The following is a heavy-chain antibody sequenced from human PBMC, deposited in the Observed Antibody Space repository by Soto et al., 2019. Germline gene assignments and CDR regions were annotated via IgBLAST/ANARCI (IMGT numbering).Heavy chain of an antibody. J-gene: IGHJ4*02. CDR3: AREGSSGWFLFFDY. Sequence: EVQLVESGGGLVKPGGSLRLSCAASGFTFSSYSMNWVRQAPGKGLEWVSSISSSSSYIYYADSVKGRFTISRDNAKNSLYLQMNSLRAEDTAVYYCAREGSSGWFLFFDYWGQGTLVTVSS. CDR1: GFTFSSYS. CDR2: ISSSSSYI. V-gene: IGHV3-21*01. D-gene: IGHD6-19*01.